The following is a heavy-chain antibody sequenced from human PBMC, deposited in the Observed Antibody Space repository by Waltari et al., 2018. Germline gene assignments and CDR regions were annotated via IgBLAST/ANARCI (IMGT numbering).Heavy chain of an antibody. D-gene: IGHD2-21*02. CDR1: GYTFTSYA. CDR3: AREAYCGGDCYSRAFDI. J-gene: IGHJ3*02. CDR2: INAGNGNT. V-gene: IGHV1-3*01. Sequence: QVQLVQSGAEVKKPGASVKVSCKASGYTFTSYAMHWVRQAPGQRLEWMGWINAGNGNTKYSQKFKGRVTITRDTSASTAYMELGSLRSEDTAVYYCAREAYCGGDCYSRAFDIWGQGTMVTVSS.